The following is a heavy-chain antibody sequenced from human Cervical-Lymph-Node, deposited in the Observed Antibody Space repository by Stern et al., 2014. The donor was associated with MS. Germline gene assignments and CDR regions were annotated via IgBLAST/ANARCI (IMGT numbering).Heavy chain of an antibody. J-gene: IGHJ4*02. D-gene: IGHD6-19*01. Sequence: QLQLQESGPGLVKPSETLSLTCTVSGGSISSSSYYWGWIRQPPGKGLEWIGSIYYSGSTYYNPSLKSRVTISVDTSKNQFSLKLSSVTAADTAVYYCASRGYSSGWYNYWGQGTLVTVSS. CDR3: ASRGYSSGWYNY. CDR2: IYYSGST. V-gene: IGHV4-39*01. CDR1: GGSISSSSYY.